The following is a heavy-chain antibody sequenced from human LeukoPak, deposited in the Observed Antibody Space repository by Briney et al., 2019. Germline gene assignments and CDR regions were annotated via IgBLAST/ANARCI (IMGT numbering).Heavy chain of an antibody. J-gene: IGHJ3*02. CDR2: IDPSDSYT. CDR3: ARLRIAGGAFDI. V-gene: IGHV5-10-1*01. CDR1: GYGFTSYW. D-gene: IGHD6-13*01. Sequence: GESLRISCQGSGYGFTSYWISWVRPMPGKGRGWMGRIDPSDSYTNYSPSFQGHVTISADKSISTAYLQWSSLKASDTAMYYCARLRIAGGAFDIWGQGTMVTVSS.